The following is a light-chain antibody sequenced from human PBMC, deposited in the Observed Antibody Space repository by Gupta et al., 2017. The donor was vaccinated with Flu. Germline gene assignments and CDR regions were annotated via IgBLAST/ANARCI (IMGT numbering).Light chain of an antibody. V-gene: IGKV2-28*01. J-gene: IGKJ2*03. CDR3: MQNLQTVS. CDR2: LGS. CDR1: QSLLNTNGYYY. Sequence: DIVMTQSPLSLPVTPGEPASIFCRSSQSLLNTNGYYYLNWYLQKPGQSPQLLIYLGSNRASGVPDRFSGGRSGKDFTLKSRRGEAEDVGVYYGMQNLQTVSFGQGTKLEIK.